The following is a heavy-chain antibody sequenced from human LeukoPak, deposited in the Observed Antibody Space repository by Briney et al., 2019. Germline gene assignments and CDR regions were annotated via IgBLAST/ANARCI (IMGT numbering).Heavy chain of an antibody. CDR2: FSTSSGTI. CDR1: GFTVSYNY. Sequence: GGSLRLSCAASGFTVSYNYIYWVRQAPGKGLEWVSYFSTSSGTISYADSVKGRFTISRDDAKNSLYLQMNSLRDEDTAVYYCARDKDFGFDYWGQGTLVTVSS. J-gene: IGHJ4*02. CDR3: ARDKDFGFDY. V-gene: IGHV3-48*02. D-gene: IGHD3-10*01.